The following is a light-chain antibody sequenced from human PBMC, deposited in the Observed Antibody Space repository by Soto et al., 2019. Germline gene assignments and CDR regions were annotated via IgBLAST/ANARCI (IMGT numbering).Light chain of an antibody. V-gene: IGKV3-11*01. CDR3: QQRSNWPRT. Sequence: EIVMTQSPATLSVSPGERATLSCRASQSVSSYLAWYQQKPCQAPRLLIYDASNRATGIPARFSGSGSGTDFTLTISSLEPEDFAVYYCQQRSNWPRTFGQGTKVHIK. CDR1: QSVSSY. CDR2: DAS. J-gene: IGKJ1*01.